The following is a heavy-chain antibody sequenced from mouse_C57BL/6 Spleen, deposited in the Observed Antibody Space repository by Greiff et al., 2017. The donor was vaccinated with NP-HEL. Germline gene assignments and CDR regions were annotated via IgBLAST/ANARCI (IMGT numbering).Heavy chain of an antibody. CDR2: IDPENGDT. J-gene: IGHJ3*01. V-gene: IGHV14-4*01. CDR3: TTGGSSGTGWFAY. CDR1: GFNIKDDY. D-gene: IGHD3-2*02. Sequence: VQLKESGAELVRPGASVKLSCTASGFNIKDDYMHWVKQRPEQGLEWIGWIDPENGDTEYASKFQGKATITADTSSNTAYLQLSSLTSEDTAVYYCTTGGSSGTGWFAYWGQGTLVTVSA.